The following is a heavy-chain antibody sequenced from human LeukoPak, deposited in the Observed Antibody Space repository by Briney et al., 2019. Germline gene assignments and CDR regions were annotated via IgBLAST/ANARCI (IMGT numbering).Heavy chain of an antibody. J-gene: IGHJ4*02. CDR3: AQGSGQYYEY. CDR1: XLTLGNVW. CDR2: IKSKTAGGTT. D-gene: IGHD3-22*01. Sequence: GSLRLXCAVSXLTLGNVWMNWVRQAPGKGLEWVGRIKSKTAGGTTDFAAPVKGRFSISRDDSQNMLYLQMNSLTSEDSAVYYCAQGSGQYYEYWGQGTLVTVSS. V-gene: IGHV3-15*07.